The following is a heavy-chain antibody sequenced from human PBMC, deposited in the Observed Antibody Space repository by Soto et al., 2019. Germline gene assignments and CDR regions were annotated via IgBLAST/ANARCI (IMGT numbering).Heavy chain of an antibody. CDR2: INHSGST. CDR1: GGSFSGYY. Sequence: KPSETLSLTCAVYGGSFSGYYWSWIRQPPGKGLEWIGEINHSGSTNYNPSLKSRVTISVDTSKNRFSLKLSSVTAADTAVYYCARAGYDFWSGYYYGMDVWGQGTTVTVSS. J-gene: IGHJ6*02. CDR3: ARAGYDFWSGYYYGMDV. D-gene: IGHD3-3*01. V-gene: IGHV4-34*01.